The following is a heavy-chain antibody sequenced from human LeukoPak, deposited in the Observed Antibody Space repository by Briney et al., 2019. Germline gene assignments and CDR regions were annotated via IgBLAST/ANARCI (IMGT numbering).Heavy chain of an antibody. CDR2: INHSGST. CDR1: GGSFSGYY. J-gene: IGHJ4*02. CDR3: ARGTTFRPTFDY. Sequence: SETLSLTCAVSGGSFSGYYWSWIRQPPGKGLEWIGEINHSGSTNYNPSLKSRVTISVDTSKNQFSLKLSSVTAADTAVYYCARGTTFRPTFDYWGQGTLVTVSS. D-gene: IGHD1-1*01. V-gene: IGHV4-34*01.